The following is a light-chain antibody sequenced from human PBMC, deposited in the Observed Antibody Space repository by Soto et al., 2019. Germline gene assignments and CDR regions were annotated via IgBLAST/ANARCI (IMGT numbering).Light chain of an antibody. CDR1: SSDVGGYNY. CDR2: EVT. V-gene: IGLV2-8*01. J-gene: IGLJ2*01. CDR3: SSYEGSNTFVV. Sequence: QSALTQPPSASGSPGQSVTISCTGTSSDVGGYNYVSWYQQHPVKAPKLIIYEVTKRPSGVPDRFSGSKSGNTASLTVSGLQAEDEADYFCSSYEGSNTFVVFGGGTKLTVL.